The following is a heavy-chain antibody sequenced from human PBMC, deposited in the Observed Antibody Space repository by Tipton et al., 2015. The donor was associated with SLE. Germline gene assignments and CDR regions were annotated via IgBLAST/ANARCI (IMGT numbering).Heavy chain of an antibody. Sequence: QLVQSGAEAKKPGASVKVSCKASGYTFTSYCITWVRQAPGQGLEWMGWISGYNGNTNYAQKLQGRVTMTTDTSTSTAYMELRSLRSDDPAVYYCASLGDWDFYYYMDVWGKGTTVTVSS. CDR2: ISGYNGNT. CDR1: GYTFTSYC. D-gene: IGHD3-16*01. J-gene: IGHJ6*03. V-gene: IGHV1-18*01. CDR3: ASLGDWDFYYYMDV.